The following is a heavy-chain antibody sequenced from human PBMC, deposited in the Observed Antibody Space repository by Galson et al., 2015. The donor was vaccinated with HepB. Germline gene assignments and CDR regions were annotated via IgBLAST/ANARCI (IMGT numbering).Heavy chain of an antibody. CDR1: GFTFSTYS. V-gene: IGHV3-48*01. Sequence: SLRLSCAASGFTFSTYSMYWVRQAPGKGLEWLSFISGASRVILYADSVKGRFTISRDNAKNSLYLQMNSLRAEDTAVYYCARGNYTLGSSTWGQGTLVTVSS. CDR3: ARGNYTLGSST. D-gene: IGHD3-3*01. CDR2: ISGASRVI. J-gene: IGHJ5*02.